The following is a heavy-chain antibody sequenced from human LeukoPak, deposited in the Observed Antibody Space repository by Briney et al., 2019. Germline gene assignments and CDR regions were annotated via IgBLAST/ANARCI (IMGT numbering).Heavy chain of an antibody. CDR2: IYSGGST. J-gene: IGHJ4*02. Sequence: GGSLRLSCAASGFTVSSNYMSWVRQAPGKGLEWVSVIYSGGSTYYTDSVKGRFTISRDNSKNTLYLQMNSLRAEDTAVYYCARDQDTPGPGGYWGQGTLVTVSS. CDR1: GFTVSSNY. CDR3: ARDQDTPGPGGY. D-gene: IGHD2-15*01. V-gene: IGHV3-66*01.